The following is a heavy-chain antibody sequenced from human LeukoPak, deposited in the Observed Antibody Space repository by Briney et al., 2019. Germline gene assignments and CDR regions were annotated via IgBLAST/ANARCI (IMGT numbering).Heavy chain of an antibody. V-gene: IGHV3-30*02. CDR1: GLTLSTYG. D-gene: IGHD2-2*01. Sequence: GGSLRLSCAATGLTLSTYGIHWVRQAPGKGLEWVAFIRYDGSNKWYGDSVKGRLTISRDNSTNTVYLQMNGLRAEDTAVYYCAKAGVVGADPRRYYMDVWGKGTTVTVSS. CDR3: AKAGVVGADPRRYYMDV. CDR2: IRYDGSNK. J-gene: IGHJ6*03.